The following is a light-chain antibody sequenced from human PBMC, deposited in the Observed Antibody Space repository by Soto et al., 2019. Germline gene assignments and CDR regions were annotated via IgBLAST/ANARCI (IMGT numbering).Light chain of an antibody. CDR2: KAS. Sequence: DIQMTQYPSTLSASVGDRVTITCRASQSISSWLAWYQQKPGKAPKLLIYKASSLESGVPSRFSGSGSGTEFTLTISSLQPDDFATYYCQQYNDYRYTFGQGTKLEIK. V-gene: IGKV1-5*03. CDR3: QQYNDYRYT. CDR1: QSISSW. J-gene: IGKJ2*01.